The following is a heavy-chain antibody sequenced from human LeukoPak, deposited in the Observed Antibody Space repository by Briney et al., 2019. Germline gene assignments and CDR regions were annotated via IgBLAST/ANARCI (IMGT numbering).Heavy chain of an antibody. CDR3: ARAQRIMMTHAFDL. J-gene: IGHJ3*01. CDR1: GFTVSVDY. D-gene: IGHD2-15*01. V-gene: IGHV3-53*01. CDR2: IYSGGGT. Sequence: GGSLRLSCAASGFTVSVDYMSWVRQAPAKGLEWVSVIYSGGGTYYADSVKGRFTISRDSSKNTLYLQMNSLRVEDTAVYHCARAQRIMMTHAFDLWGQGTMVTVSS.